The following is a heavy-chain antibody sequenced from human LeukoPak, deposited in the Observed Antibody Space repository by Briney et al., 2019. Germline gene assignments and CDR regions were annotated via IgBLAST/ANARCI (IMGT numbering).Heavy chain of an antibody. CDR3: ARNVTAGFFDF. D-gene: IGHD1-1*01. CDR1: GSSITSDFF. Sequence: RPSETLSLTCAVSGSSITSDFFWGWMRQPPGKGLEWISTIYHRTSIYFNPSLKSRVTISLDASKNQFSLKLTSLTAADTAIYYCARNVTAGFFDFWGQGILVTVSS. J-gene: IGHJ4*02. V-gene: IGHV4-38-2*01. CDR2: IYHRTSI.